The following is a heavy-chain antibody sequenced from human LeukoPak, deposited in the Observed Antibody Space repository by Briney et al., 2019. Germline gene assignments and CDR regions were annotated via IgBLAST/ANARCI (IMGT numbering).Heavy chain of an antibody. CDR3: ARSGYYCDT. J-gene: IGHJ4*02. V-gene: IGHV3-48*03. CDR1: GFTFSSYE. Sequence: GGSLRLSCAASGFTFSSYEMNWVRQAPRKGLEWVSYISSSGSTTYYADSVKGRFTISRDNAKNSLYLQMNSLRAEDTAVYYCARSGYYCDTWGQGTLVTVSS. CDR2: ISSSGSTT. D-gene: IGHD6-13*01.